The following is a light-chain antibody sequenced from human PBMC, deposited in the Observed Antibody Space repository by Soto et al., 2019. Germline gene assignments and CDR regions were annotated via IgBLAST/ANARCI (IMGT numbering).Light chain of an antibody. CDR2: DAS. CDR1: QSVRSY. Sequence: EIVLTQSPATLSLSPGERATLSCRASQSVRSYLAWYQKKPGQSPRLLIYDASNRATDVPARFSGSGSGTDFTLTISSLAPEDFAIYYCQQRNSWPFTFGGGTKVEIK. V-gene: IGKV3-11*01. CDR3: QQRNSWPFT. J-gene: IGKJ4*01.